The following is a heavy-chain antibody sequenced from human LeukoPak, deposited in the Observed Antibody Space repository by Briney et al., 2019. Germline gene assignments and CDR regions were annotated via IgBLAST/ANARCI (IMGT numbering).Heavy chain of an antibody. CDR1: GGSISSYY. D-gene: IGHD2-15*01. CDR3: ARDSDHCSGGSCYSGWFDP. Sequence: SETLSLTCTVSGGSISSYYWSWIRQPPGKGPEWIGYIYYSGSTNYNPSLKSRVTISVDTSKNQFSLKLSSVTAADTAVYYCARDSDHCSGGSCYSGWFDPWGQGTLVTVSS. CDR2: IYYSGST. J-gene: IGHJ5*02. V-gene: IGHV4-59*01.